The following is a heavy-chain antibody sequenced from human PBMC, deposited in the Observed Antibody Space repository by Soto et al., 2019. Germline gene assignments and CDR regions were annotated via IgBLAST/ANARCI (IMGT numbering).Heavy chain of an antibody. V-gene: IGHV3-7*03. D-gene: IGHD4-4*01. CDR3: ARAPYSNAWYRFDL. CDR1: GFTFSGYW. Sequence: QLVESGGGLVQPGGSLRLSCEASGFTFSGYWMSWVRQAPGKGLEWVADIKHDGSVQYYVDSVKGRLTISRDNAKKQLYLQMNGLRAEDTALYYCARAPYSNAWYRFDLWGQGTLVTVPS. CDR2: IKHDGSVQ. J-gene: IGHJ4*02.